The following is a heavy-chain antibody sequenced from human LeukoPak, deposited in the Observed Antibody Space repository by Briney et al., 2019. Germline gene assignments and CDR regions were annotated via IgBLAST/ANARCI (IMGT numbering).Heavy chain of an antibody. CDR2: ISWNSGSI. Sequence: AGGSLRLSCAASGFTFDDYAMHWVRQAPGKGLEWVSGISWNSGSIGYADSVKGRFTISRDNAKNSLYLQMNSLRAEDTALYYCANLGFWSGFAAFDIWGQGTMVTVSS. D-gene: IGHD3-3*01. CDR3: ANLGFWSGFAAFDI. V-gene: IGHV3-9*01. J-gene: IGHJ3*02. CDR1: GFTFDDYA.